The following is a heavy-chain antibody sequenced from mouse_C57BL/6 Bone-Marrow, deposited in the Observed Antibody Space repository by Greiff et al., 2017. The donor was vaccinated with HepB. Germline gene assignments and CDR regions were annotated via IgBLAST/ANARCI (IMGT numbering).Heavy chain of an antibody. J-gene: IGHJ2*01. D-gene: IGHD3-3*01. CDR1: GYAFTNYL. V-gene: IGHV1-54*01. CDR2: INPGSGGT. Sequence: QVQLQQSGAELVRPGTSVNVSCKASGYAFTNYLIEWVKQRPGQGLEWIGVINPGSGGTNYNEKFKGKATLTADKSSSTAYMQLSSLTSEDSAVYFCARSLGTFDYWGQGTTLTVSS. CDR3: ARSLGTFDY.